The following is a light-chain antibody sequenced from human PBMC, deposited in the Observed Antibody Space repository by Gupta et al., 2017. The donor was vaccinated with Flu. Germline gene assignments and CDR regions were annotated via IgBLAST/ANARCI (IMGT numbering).Light chain of an antibody. CDR3: HAHTSSGTRI. V-gene: IGLV2-14*01. J-gene: IGLJ2*01. CDR2: EVS. CDR1: SSDIGGYNY. Sequence: SALTQPASVAGSPGQSITISCTGTSSDIGGYNYVSWYQQHPGKAPKLMIYEVSKRPAGVASRLSGSKSGNTASLTISVRTEEDAADYYYHAHTSSGTRIFGGGTKLTVL.